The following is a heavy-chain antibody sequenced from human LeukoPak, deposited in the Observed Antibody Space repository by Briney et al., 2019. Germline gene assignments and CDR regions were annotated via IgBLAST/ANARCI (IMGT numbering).Heavy chain of an antibody. CDR3: ARDRCSSTSCFIDY. D-gene: IGHD2-2*01. V-gene: IGHV3-30-3*01. CDR2: ISYGGSNK. J-gene: IGHJ4*02. CDR1: GFTFSSYA. Sequence: GGSLRLSCAASGFTFSSYAMHWVRQAPGKGLEWVAVISYGGSNKYYADSVKGRFTISRDNSKNTLYLQMNSLRAEDRAVYYCARDRCSSTSCFIDYWGQGTLVTVSS.